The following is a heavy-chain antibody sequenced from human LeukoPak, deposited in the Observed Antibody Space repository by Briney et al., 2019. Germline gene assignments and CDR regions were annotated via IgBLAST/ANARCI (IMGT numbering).Heavy chain of an antibody. D-gene: IGHD3-3*01. J-gene: IGHJ4*02. CDR3: AKVPIRFLEWLYFDY. Sequence: GGSLRLSCAASGFTFSSYAMSWVRQAPGKGLEWVSAISGSGGSTYYADSVKGRFTISRDNSKNTLYLQMNSLRAEDTAVYYCAKVPIRFLEWLYFDYWGQGALVTVSS. CDR1: GFTFSSYA. CDR2: ISGSGGST. V-gene: IGHV3-23*01.